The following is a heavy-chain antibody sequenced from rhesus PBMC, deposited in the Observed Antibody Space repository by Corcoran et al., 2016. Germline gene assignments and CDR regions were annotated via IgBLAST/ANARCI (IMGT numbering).Heavy chain of an antibody. CDR2: IGGSRGST. Sequence: QVQLQESGPGLVKPSETLSLTCAVSGYSISSGYGWSWIRQPPGKGLEWVGYIGGSRGSTNDHPSLEGRVTISKATSKNQFSLKLSSVTAADTAVYYCARGRKYCTGSGCPEYYFDYWGQGVLVTVSS. J-gene: IGHJ4*01. CDR1: GYSISSGYG. V-gene: IGHV4-127*01. CDR3: ARGRKYCTGSGCPEYYFDY. D-gene: IGHD2-21*01.